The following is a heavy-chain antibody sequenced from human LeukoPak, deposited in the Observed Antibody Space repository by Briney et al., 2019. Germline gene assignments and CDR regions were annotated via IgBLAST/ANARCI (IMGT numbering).Heavy chain of an antibody. CDR2: IRSKANSYAT. J-gene: IGHJ4*02. CDR1: GFTFSGSA. Sequence: GGSLKLSCAASGFTFSGSAMHWVRQASGKGLEWVGRIRSKANSYATAYAASAKGRFTISRDDSKNTAYLQMNSLKTEDTAVYYCLVLAPLADYSDYWGQGTLVTVSS. CDR3: LVLAPLADYSDY. V-gene: IGHV3-73*01. D-gene: IGHD6-19*01.